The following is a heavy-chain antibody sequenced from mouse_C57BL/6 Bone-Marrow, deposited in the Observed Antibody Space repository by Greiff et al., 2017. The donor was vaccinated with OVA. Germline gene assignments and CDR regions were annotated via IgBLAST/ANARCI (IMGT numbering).Heavy chain of an antibody. D-gene: IGHD2-3*01. J-gene: IGHJ2*01. V-gene: IGHV1-26*01. CDR2: INPNNGGT. CDR1: GYTFTDYY. Sequence: VQLQQSGPELVKPGASVKISCKASGYTFTDYYMNWVKQSHGKSLEWIGDINPNNGGTSYNQKFKGKATLTVDKSSSTAYMELRSLTSEDSAVYYCARNDGYYPYYFDYWGQGTTLTVSS. CDR3: ARNDGYYPYYFDY.